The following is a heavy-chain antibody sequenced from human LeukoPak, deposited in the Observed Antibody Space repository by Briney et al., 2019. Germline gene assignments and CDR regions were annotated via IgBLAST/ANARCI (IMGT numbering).Heavy chain of an antibody. CDR2: IYYSGST. CDR3: ATKERGGSVAAESRYFDY. CDR1: GGSISSSSYY. D-gene: IGHD6-13*01. Sequence: SETLSLTCTVSGGSISSSSYYWGWIRQPPGKGLEWIGSIYYSGSTYYNPSLKSRVTISVDTSKNQFSLKLSSVTAADTAVYYCATKERGGSVAAESRYFDYWGQGTLVTVSS. V-gene: IGHV4-39*07. J-gene: IGHJ4*02.